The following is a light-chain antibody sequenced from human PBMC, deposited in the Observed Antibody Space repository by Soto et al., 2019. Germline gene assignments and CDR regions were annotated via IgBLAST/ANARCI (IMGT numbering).Light chain of an antibody. V-gene: IGKV2-28*01. CDR2: LGS. CDR3: MQPLQSWK. CDR1: QSPLHSNGYNY. Sequence: IVITQSPLSLPVTPGEPSSISCRAIQSPLHSNGYNYLDWYLQKPGQSPQLLIYLGSNRASGVPDRFSGSGSGKDFTLKISRVEAEDVGVYYCMQPLQSWKFGQGTKVDIK. J-gene: IGKJ1*01.